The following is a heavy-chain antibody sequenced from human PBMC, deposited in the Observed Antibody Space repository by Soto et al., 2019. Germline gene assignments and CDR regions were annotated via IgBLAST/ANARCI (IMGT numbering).Heavy chain of an antibody. D-gene: IGHD6-6*01. CDR3: ATRSSSSTFDY. Sequence: EVQLLESGGGLVQPGESLRLSCAASGFTFSSYAMSWVRQAPGKGLEWVSVISGSDDSTYYADSEKGRFTISRDNSKNTLYLQMNSLRAEDTAVYYCATRSSSSTFDYWGQGHLVTVSS. V-gene: IGHV3-23*01. CDR2: ISGSDDST. J-gene: IGHJ4*02. CDR1: GFTFSSYA.